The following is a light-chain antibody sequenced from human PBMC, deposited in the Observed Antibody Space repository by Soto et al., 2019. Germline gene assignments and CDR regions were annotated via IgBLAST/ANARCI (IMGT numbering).Light chain of an antibody. CDR2: DVS. CDR3: VSYTTSASYV. J-gene: IGLJ1*01. V-gene: IGLV2-14*01. Sequence: QSVLTQPASVSGSPGQLITISCTGTSSDVGGFIFVSWYQQHPGRAPKLMIYDVSNRPSGVSNRFSGSKSGNTASLTISGLQADDDADYSCVSYTTSASYVFGTGTKVTVL. CDR1: SSDVGGFIF.